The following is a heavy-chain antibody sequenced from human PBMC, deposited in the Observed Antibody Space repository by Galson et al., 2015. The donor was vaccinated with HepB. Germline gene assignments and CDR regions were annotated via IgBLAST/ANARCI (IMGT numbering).Heavy chain of an antibody. CDR2: ISYDGSNK. CDR3: AREKYSPDYGMDV. Sequence: SLRLSCAASGFTFNVYTMHWVRQAPGKGLEWVAVISYDGSNKFYVDSVKGRFTSSRDNSKNTLYLEMNSLRVEDTAVYYCAREKYSPDYGMDVWGQGTTVSVSS. D-gene: IGHD5-18*01. V-gene: IGHV3-30*04. J-gene: IGHJ6*02. CDR1: GFTFNVYT.